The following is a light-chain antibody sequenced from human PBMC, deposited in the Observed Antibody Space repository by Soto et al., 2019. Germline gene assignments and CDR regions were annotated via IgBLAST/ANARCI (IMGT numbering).Light chain of an antibody. CDR1: QSVNIY. Sequence: EIVLTQSPGTLSLSPGERATLSCRASQSVNIYIAWYQQKPGQAPRLLVFATSARATGVPDRFGGSRSGTDFTLTISSLQPEDSATYYCHQYYNRPPWTFGQGTKVDIK. V-gene: IGKV3-15*01. J-gene: IGKJ1*01. CDR3: HQYYNRPPWT. CDR2: ATS.